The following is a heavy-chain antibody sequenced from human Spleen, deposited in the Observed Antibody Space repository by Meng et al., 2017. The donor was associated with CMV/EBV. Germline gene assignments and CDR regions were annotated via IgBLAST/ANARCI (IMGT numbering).Heavy chain of an antibody. J-gene: IGHJ6*02. V-gene: IGHV3-21*01. Sequence: GESLKISCAASGFTFSSYSMNWVRQAPGKGLEWVSSVSLSGSYIYYSDSVKGRVTIFRDNAKTSVYLQMNSLRAEDTAVYYCTRLNGGIMATASFRHAMDVWGQGTTVTVSS. CDR2: VSLSGSYI. D-gene: IGHD3-16*01. CDR3: TRLNGGIMATASFRHAMDV. CDR1: GFTFSSYS.